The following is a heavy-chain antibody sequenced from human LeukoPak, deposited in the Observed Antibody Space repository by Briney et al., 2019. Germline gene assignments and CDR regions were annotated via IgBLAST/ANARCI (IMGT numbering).Heavy chain of an antibody. Sequence: ASVKVSCKASGGTFSSYAISWVRQAPGQGLEWMGGIIPIFGTANYAQKFQGRVTMTEDTSTDTAYMELSSLRSEDTAVYYCATGLRYFDWYLSGHFDYWGQGTLVTVSS. D-gene: IGHD3-9*01. CDR3: ATGLRYFDWYLSGHFDY. CDR2: IIPIFGTA. CDR1: GGTFSSYA. V-gene: IGHV1-69*06. J-gene: IGHJ4*02.